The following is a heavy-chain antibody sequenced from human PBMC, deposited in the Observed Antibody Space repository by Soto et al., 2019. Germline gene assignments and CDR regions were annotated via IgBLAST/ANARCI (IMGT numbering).Heavy chain of an antibody. Sequence: QVQLVESGGGVVQPGTSLRLSCAASGFTISTYGMHWVRQAPGKGLEWVAVIWFDGRNKYYADSVKGRFTISRDTSKNTLYRHMNSVRAEDTGVYYCYGAADEGGFDPWGQGTLVTVSS. CDR1: GFTISTYG. D-gene: IGHD6-25*01. V-gene: IGHV3-33*01. CDR3: YGAADEGGFDP. CDR2: IWFDGRNK. J-gene: IGHJ5*02.